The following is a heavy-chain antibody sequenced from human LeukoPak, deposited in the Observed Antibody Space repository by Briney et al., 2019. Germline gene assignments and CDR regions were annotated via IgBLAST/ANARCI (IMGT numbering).Heavy chain of an antibody. D-gene: IGHD3-10*02. Sequence: SETLSLTCSVSGGSTSDYYWNWIRQPAGQGLEWLGRIYYTGNTAYNPSLESRLTMSLDTAKNQFSLKVTSVTAADTAVYYCARGGTLFTYFDSWGQGALVTVSS. J-gene: IGHJ4*02. CDR2: IYYTGNT. V-gene: IGHV4-4*07. CDR3: ARGGTLFTYFDS. CDR1: GGSTSDYY.